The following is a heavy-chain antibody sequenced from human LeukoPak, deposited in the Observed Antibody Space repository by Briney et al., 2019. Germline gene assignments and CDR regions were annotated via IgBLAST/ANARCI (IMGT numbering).Heavy chain of an antibody. J-gene: IGHJ4*02. CDR1: GFTFSSYG. D-gene: IGHD5-12*01. Sequence: GGSLRLSCAASGFTFSSYGMHWVRQAPGKGLEWVAFIRYDGSNKYYAGSVKGRFTISRDNSKNTLYLQMNSLRAEDTAVYYCAKLATTDGFDYWGQRTLVTVSS. CDR2: IRYDGSNK. V-gene: IGHV3-30*02. CDR3: AKLATTDGFDY.